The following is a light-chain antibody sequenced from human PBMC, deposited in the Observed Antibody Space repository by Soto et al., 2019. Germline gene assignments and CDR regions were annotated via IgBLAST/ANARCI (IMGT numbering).Light chain of an antibody. V-gene: IGLV2-14*01. CDR2: EVI. Sequence: QSALTQPASVSGSPGQSITISCTATSSDVGVDNYVAWYQQYPGKAPKLMIYEVINRPSGVSNRFSGSKSGNTASLIISGLQAEDEADYYCSSYTSSSTLVFGGGPKLTVL. J-gene: IGLJ2*01. CDR3: SSYTSSSTLV. CDR1: SSDVGVDNY.